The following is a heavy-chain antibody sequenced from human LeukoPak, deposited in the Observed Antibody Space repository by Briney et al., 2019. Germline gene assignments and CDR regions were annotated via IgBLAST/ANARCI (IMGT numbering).Heavy chain of an antibody. J-gene: IGHJ6*02. CDR1: TFIFGSYS. CDR2: ISETSSHR. CDR3: ARDRATKARIGGMAV. Sequence: PGGSLRLSCVGSTFIFGSYSMYWVRQAPGKGLEWVSYISETSSHRYYADSVKGRFTISRDNAQNSLYLQMNSLSAEDTGIYYCARDRATKARIGGMAVWGQGTTVIVSS. V-gene: IGHV3-21*06. D-gene: IGHD3-16*01.